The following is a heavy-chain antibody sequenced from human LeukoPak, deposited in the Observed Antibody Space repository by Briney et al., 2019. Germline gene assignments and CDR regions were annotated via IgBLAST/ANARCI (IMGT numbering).Heavy chain of an antibody. Sequence: PSETLSLTCTVSGGSISSSSYYWGWIRQPPGKGLEWIGSIYYSGSTYYNPSLKSRVTISVDTSKNQFSLKLSSVTAADTAVYYCARGQYGSGIDYWGQGTLATVSS. CDR1: GGSISSSSYY. J-gene: IGHJ4*02. D-gene: IGHD3-10*01. CDR3: ARGQYGSGIDY. CDR2: IYYSGST. V-gene: IGHV4-39*07.